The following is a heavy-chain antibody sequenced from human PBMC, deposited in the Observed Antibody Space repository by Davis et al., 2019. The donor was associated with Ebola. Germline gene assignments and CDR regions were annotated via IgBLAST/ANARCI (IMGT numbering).Heavy chain of an antibody. V-gene: IGHV3-23*01. CDR3: AKSYGDYYYYYGMDV. CDR2: ISGSGGRT. CDR1: GFTFSSYA. Sequence: GESLKISCAVSGFTFSSYAMSWVRQAPGKGLEWVSAISGSGGRTYYADSVKGRFTISRDNSKNTLYLQTNSLRAEDTAVYYCAKSYGDYYYYYGMDVWGQGTTVTVSS. D-gene: IGHD4-17*01. J-gene: IGHJ6*02.